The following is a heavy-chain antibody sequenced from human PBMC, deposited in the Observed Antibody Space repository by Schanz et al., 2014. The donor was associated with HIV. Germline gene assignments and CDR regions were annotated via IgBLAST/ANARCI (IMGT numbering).Heavy chain of an antibody. D-gene: IGHD3-3*01. CDR1: GFTFSSYG. J-gene: IGHJ6*02. CDR2: ISYDGSNK. Sequence: QVQLVESGGGVVQPGRSLRLSCAASGFTFSSYGMHWVRQAPGKGLEWVAVISYDGSNKYYADSVKGRFTISRDNSKNTLYLQMNSLRAEDTAVYYCARDCRPNYDFWSGSIGVIGMDVWGQGTTVTVSS. V-gene: IGHV3-30*03. CDR3: ARDCRPNYDFWSGSIGVIGMDV.